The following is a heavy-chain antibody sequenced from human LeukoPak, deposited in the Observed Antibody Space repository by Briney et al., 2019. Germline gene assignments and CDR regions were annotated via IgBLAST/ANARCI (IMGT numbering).Heavy chain of an antibody. D-gene: IGHD3-22*01. V-gene: IGHV3-23*01. Sequence: SLKGRFTISRDNSKNTLYLQMNSLRAEDTAVYYCAKEASPQHYYDSSGYYGYWGQGTLVTVSS. CDR3: AKEASPQHYYDSSGYYGY. J-gene: IGHJ4*02.